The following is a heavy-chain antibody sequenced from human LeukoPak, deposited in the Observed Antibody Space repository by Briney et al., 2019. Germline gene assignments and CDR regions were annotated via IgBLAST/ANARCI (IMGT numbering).Heavy chain of an antibody. V-gene: IGHV3-23*01. Sequence: GGSLRLSCAASGITFDSYAMSWVRQAPGKGLEWVSGISGSGGSTFYADSVKGRFTISRDNSKNTLHVQMNTLGAEDTAVYYCAKSVTYGFAYYYFDLWGRGTPVTVSS. CDR1: GITFDSYA. CDR2: ISGSGGST. D-gene: IGHD3-10*01. J-gene: IGHJ2*01. CDR3: AKSVTYGFAYYYFDL.